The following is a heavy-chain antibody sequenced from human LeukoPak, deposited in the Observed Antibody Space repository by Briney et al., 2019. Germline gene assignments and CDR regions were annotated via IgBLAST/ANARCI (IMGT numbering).Heavy chain of an antibody. V-gene: IGHV3-23*01. CDR1: GFTFDDYG. CDR2: ISGSGGST. Sequence: GGSLRLSCAASGFTFDDYGMSWVRQAPGKGLEWVSAISGSGGSTYYADSVKGRFTISRDNSKNTLHLQMNSLRAEDTAVYYCAKDIEGEILRLGELSPKPFDYWGQGTLVTVSS. D-gene: IGHD3-16*02. CDR3: AKDIEGEILRLGELSPKPFDY. J-gene: IGHJ4*02.